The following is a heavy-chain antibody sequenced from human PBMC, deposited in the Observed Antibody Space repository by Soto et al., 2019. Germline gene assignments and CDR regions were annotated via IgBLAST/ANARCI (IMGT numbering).Heavy chain of an antibody. J-gene: IGHJ4*02. V-gene: IGHV3-23*01. D-gene: IGHD3-16*02. CDR1: GFTFSSYA. CDR2: ISGSGGST. Sequence: GGSLRLSCAASGFTFSSYAMSWVRQAPGKGLEWVSAISGSGGSTYYADSVKGRFTISRDNSKNTLYLQMNSLRAEDTAVYYCAKGLVITFGGVIVSSHFDYWGQGTLVTVSS. CDR3: AKGLVITFGGVIVSSHFDY.